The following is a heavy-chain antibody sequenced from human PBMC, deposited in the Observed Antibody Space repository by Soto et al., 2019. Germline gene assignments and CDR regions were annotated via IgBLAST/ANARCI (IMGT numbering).Heavy chain of an antibody. J-gene: IGHJ4*02. CDR3: ASYRPGLEPHFPY. CDR1: GGSISSYY. D-gene: IGHD1-1*01. Sequence: QVQLQESGPGLVKPSETLSLTCTVAGGSISSYYWSWIRQPPGKGLEWDGYIYYSGSTNYNPSPKSRVTISVATSNNQFSLKLRPVTAAHTAVYYCASYRPGLEPHFPYWGQGTLVTVSS. V-gene: IGHV4-59*01. CDR2: IYYSGST.